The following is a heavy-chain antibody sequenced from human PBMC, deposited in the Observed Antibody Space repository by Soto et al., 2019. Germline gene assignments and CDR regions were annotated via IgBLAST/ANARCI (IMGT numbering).Heavy chain of an antibody. CDR2: ISGHNGNT. J-gene: IGHJ4*02. Sequence: QVQLVQSGTEVKKPGASVKVSCKASGYTFTRFGINWVRQAPGQGLEWMGWISGHNGNTHSAQNFKARVTLTTDTSTKTAYREMTSLRSDDPALYSCARPFESGSPPAGRFDFCGQGTLVTVSS. D-gene: IGHD3-10*01. CDR1: GYTFTRFG. V-gene: IGHV1-18*01. CDR3: ARPFESGSPPAGRFDF.